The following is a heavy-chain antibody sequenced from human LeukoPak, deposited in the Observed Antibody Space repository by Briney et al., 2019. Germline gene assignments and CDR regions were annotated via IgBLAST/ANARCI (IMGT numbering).Heavy chain of an antibody. D-gene: IGHD5-12*01. Sequence: SETLSLTCTVSGGSISSYYWSWIRQPPGKGLEWIGYIYYSGSTYYNPSLKSRVTISVDTSKNQFSLKLSSVTAADTAVYYCARNSGPHLDYWGQGTLVTVSS. J-gene: IGHJ4*02. V-gene: IGHV4-30-4*01. CDR2: IYYSGST. CDR1: GGSISSYY. CDR3: ARNSGPHLDY.